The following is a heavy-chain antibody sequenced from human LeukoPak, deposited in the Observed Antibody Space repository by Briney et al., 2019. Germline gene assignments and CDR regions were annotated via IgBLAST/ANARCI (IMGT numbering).Heavy chain of an antibody. J-gene: IGHJ6*03. CDR3: ARVGITMVRGVILDPNYYYYMDV. Sequence: ASVKVSCKASGYTFTGYYMHWVRQAPGQGLEWMGWINPNSGGTNYAQNLQGRVTMTTDTSTSTAYMELRSLRSDDTAVYYCARVGITMVRGVILDPNYYYYMDVWGKGTTVTVSS. D-gene: IGHD3-10*01. CDR2: INPNSGGT. CDR1: GYTFTGYY. V-gene: IGHV1-2*02.